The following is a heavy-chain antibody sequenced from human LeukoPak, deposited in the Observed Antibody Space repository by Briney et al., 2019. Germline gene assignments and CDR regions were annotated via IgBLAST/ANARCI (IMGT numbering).Heavy chain of an antibody. J-gene: IGHJ4*02. CDR2: ISSSGRYI. V-gene: IGHV3-21*01. CDR1: GFTFSSYS. Sequence: GGSLRLSCAASGFTFSSYSMNWVRQAPGKGLEWVSAISSSGRYIYYADSVKGRFTISRDSAKNSLYLQMDSLRAEDTAVYYCAGDFVNSGYYFDYWGQGTLVTVSS. CDR3: AGDFVNSGYYFDY. D-gene: IGHD3-22*01.